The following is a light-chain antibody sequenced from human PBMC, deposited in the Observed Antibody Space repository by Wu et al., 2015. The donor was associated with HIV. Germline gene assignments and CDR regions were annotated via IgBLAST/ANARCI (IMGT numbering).Light chain of an antibody. CDR3: QQYYTSVIT. CDR1: QSISANY. CDR2: GVS. V-gene: IGKV3/OR2-268*02. Sequence: EIVLTQSPATLPLSPGERATLSCRASQSISANYVAWYQLKSGQAPRLLIFGVSNRAAGVPPRFSGSGSGTDFTLTISRLEPEDFATYYCQQYYTSVITFGQGTRLDIK. J-gene: IGKJ5*01.